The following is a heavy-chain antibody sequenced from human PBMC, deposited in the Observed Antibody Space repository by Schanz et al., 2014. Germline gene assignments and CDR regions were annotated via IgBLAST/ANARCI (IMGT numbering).Heavy chain of an antibody. CDR2: IWSDGSTK. V-gene: IGHV3-33*08. CDR1: GFAFSVYG. CDR3: ARDVDDRRGYGSGYCLGDCMDV. D-gene: IGHD3-10*01. Sequence: QVQLVESGGGLVKPGGSLRLSCAASGFAFSVYGMHWVRQAPGKGPEWVAVIWSDGSTKYYADSVKGRFTISRDNSKNTHYLQMNSLRADDAAVYYCARDVDDRRGYGSGYCLGDCMDVWGQGTTVTVSS. J-gene: IGHJ6*02.